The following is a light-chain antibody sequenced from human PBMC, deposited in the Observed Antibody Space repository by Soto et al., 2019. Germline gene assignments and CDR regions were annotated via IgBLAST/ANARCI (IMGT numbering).Light chain of an antibody. Sequence: EIVLTQSPDTLSLSPGERATLSCRASQSVRSSLAWYQQKPGQPPRLLIYDASTSATGIPARFSGSGSGTDFTLTISSLEPEDFAVYYCQQRSNWPPAVTFGPGTKVDI. J-gene: IGKJ3*01. CDR1: QSVRSS. CDR2: DAS. CDR3: QQRSNWPPAVT. V-gene: IGKV3-11*01.